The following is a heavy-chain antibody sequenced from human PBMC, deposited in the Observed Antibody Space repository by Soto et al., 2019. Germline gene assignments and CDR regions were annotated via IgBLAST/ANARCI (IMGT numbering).Heavy chain of an antibody. V-gene: IGHV4-30-4*01. CDR1: GGSISSGDYY. CDR2: IYYSGST. Sequence: SETLSLTCTVSGGSISSGDYYWSWIRQPPGKGLEWIGYIYYSGSTYYNPSLKSRVTISVDTSKNQFPLKLSSVTAADTAVYYCARLIAALSASYYYYGMDVWGQGTTVTVSS. D-gene: IGHD6-6*01. CDR3: ARLIAALSASYYYYGMDV. J-gene: IGHJ6*02.